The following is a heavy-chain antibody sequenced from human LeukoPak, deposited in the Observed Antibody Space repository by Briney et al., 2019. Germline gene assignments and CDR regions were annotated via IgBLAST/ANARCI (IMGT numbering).Heavy chain of an antibody. CDR2: ISGSGGST. Sequence: PGGSLRLSCAASGFTLSSYAMSWVRQAPGKGLEWVSAISGSGGSTYYADSVKGRFTISRDNSKNTLYLQMNSLRAEDTAVYYCAKDLSYYYDSSGYFLFDYWGQGTLVTVSS. J-gene: IGHJ4*02. V-gene: IGHV3-23*01. CDR1: GFTLSSYA. CDR3: AKDLSYYYDSSGYFLFDY. D-gene: IGHD3-22*01.